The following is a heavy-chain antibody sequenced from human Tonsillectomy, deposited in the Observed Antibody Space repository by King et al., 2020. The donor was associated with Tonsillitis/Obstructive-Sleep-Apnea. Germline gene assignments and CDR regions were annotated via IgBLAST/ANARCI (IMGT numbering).Heavy chain of an antibody. Sequence: VQLVESGAEVKKPGASVKVSCKASGYTFTSYYMHWVRQAPGQGLEWMGIINPSGGSTSYAQKFQGRGTMTRDTATSTVYMGLSSLRSEVTAVYYCARWDPKTYYYYMDVWGKGTTVTVSS. J-gene: IGHJ6*03. CDR2: INPSGGST. V-gene: IGHV1-46*01. D-gene: IGHD1-26*01. CDR3: ARWDPKTYYYYMDV. CDR1: GYTFTSYY.